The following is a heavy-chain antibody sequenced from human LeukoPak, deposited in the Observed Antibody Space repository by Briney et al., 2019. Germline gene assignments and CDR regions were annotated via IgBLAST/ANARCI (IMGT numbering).Heavy chain of an antibody. Sequence: ASVTVCCKASGYTFTSYGISWVRQAPGQGLEWMGWISAYNGNTNYAQKLQGRVTMTTDTSTSTAYMELRSLRSDDTAVYYCARSWEPTNWFDPWGQGTLVTVSS. V-gene: IGHV1-18*01. CDR2: ISAYNGNT. D-gene: IGHD1-26*01. CDR1: GYTFTSYG. J-gene: IGHJ5*02. CDR3: ARSWEPTNWFDP.